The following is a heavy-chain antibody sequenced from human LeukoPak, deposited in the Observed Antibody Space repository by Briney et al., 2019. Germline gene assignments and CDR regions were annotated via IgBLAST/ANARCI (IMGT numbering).Heavy chain of an antibody. CDR2: INSDGSST. D-gene: IGHD3-22*01. CDR1: GFTFSSYW. Sequence: GGSLRLSCAASGFTFSSYWMHWVRQAPGKGLVWVSRINSDGSSTSYADSVKGRFTISRDNAKNSLYLQMNSLRAEDTAVYYCARDWDNSSGYYSLGFFDYWGQGTLVTVSS. J-gene: IGHJ4*02. CDR3: ARDWDNSSGYYSLGFFDY. V-gene: IGHV3-74*01.